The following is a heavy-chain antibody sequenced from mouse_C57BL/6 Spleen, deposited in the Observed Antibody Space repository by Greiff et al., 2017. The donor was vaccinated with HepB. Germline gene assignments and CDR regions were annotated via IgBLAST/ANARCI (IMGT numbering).Heavy chain of an antibody. J-gene: IGHJ2*01. D-gene: IGHD2-4*01. CDR2: ISYDGSN. CDR1: GYSITSGYY. Sequence: EVQLQQSGPGLVKPSQSLSLTCSVTGYSITSGYYWNWIRQFPGNKLEWMGYISYDGSNNYNPSLKNRISITRDTSKNQFFLKLNSVTTEDTATYYCARVKGSIYYDYEGYWFDYWGQGTTLTVSS. V-gene: IGHV3-6*01. CDR3: ARVKGSIYYDYEGYWFDY.